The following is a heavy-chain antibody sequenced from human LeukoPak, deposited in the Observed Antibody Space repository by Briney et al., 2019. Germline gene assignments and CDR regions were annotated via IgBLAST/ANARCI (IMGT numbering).Heavy chain of an antibody. V-gene: IGHV4-30-2*01. J-gene: IGHJ6*02. CDR2: IYHSGST. Sequence: SQTLSLTCAVSGGSISSGGYSWSWIRQPPGKGLEWIGYIYHSGSTYYNPSLKSRVTISVDRSKNQFSLKLSSVTAADTAVYYCASSVVVTATGYYYYGMDVWGQGTTVTVSS. CDR1: GGSISSGGYS. D-gene: IGHD2-21*02. CDR3: ASSVVVTATGYYYYGMDV.